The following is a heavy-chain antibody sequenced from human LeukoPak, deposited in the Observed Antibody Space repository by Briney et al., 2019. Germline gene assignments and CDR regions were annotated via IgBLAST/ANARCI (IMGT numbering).Heavy chain of an antibody. J-gene: IGHJ4*02. CDR1: GYTFTSYY. Sequence: ASVKVSCKASGYTFTSYYMHWVRQAPGQGLEWMGIINPSGGSTTYAQKFQGRVTMTRDTSTSTVYMDLSSLRSEDTAVYYCARDAMSSVTTSPHYFDYWGQGTLVTVSS. D-gene: IGHD4-17*01. CDR3: ARDAMSSVTTSPHYFDY. CDR2: INPSGGST. V-gene: IGHV1-46*01.